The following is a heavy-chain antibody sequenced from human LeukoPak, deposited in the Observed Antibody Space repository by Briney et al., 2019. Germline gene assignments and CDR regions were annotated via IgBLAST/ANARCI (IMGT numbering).Heavy chain of an antibody. CDR2: IKQDGSEK. J-gene: IGHJ4*02. D-gene: IGHD3-22*01. Sequence: GGSLRLSCAASGFTFSSYWMSWVRQAPGKGLEWVANIKQDGSEKYYVDSVKGRFTISRDNAKNSLYLQMNSLRAEDTAVYYCARRAYYYDSSGTDYWGQGTLVTVSS. CDR3: ARRAYYYDSSGTDY. CDR1: GFTFSSYW. V-gene: IGHV3-7*01.